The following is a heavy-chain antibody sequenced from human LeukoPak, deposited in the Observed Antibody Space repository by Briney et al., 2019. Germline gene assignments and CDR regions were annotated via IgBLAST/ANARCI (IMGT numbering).Heavy chain of an antibody. CDR2: IYYSGST. CDR1: GDSINDYY. V-gene: IGHV4-59*08. Sequence: SETLSLTCTVSGDSINDYYWSWIRQPPGNRLEWIGWIYYSGSTMYSPSLESRVTISLDTSRTQYSLDLNSVTAADTAVYYCARHAGFGSGYYHDAFDIWGQGSMVIVSS. D-gene: IGHD3-22*01. J-gene: IGHJ3*02. CDR3: ARHAGFGSGYYHDAFDI.